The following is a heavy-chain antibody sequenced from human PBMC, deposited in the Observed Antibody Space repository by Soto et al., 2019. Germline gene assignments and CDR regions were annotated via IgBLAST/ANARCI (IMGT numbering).Heavy chain of an antibody. J-gene: IGHJ4*02. CDR3: ARDRYWSPGSDYFDY. D-gene: IGHD2-8*02. Sequence: AASGFTVSSNYMSWVRQAPGKGLEWVSVIYSGGSTYYADSVKGRFTISRDNSKNTLYLQMNSLRAEDTAVYYCARDRYWSPGSDYFDYWGQGTLVTVSS. V-gene: IGHV3-66*01. CDR2: IYSGGST. CDR1: GFTVSSNY.